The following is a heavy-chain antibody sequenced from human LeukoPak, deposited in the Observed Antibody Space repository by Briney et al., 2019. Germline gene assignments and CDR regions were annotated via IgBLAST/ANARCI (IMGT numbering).Heavy chain of an antibody. D-gene: IGHD3-9*01. CDR3: ARAHNILTGYSPFDY. CDR1: GYTFTGYY. J-gene: IGHJ4*02. V-gene: IGHV1-2*04. Sequence: ASVKVSCKASGYTFTGYYMHWVRQAPGQGLEWMGWINPNSGGTNYAQKFQGWVTMTRDTSISTAYMELSRLRSDDTAVYYCARAHNILTGYSPFDYWGQGTLVTVSS. CDR2: INPNSGGT.